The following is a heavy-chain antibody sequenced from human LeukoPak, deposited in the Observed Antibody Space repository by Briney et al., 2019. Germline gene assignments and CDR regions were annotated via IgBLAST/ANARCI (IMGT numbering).Heavy chain of an antibody. Sequence: ASVKVSCKASGYTFTGYYIHWVRQAPGQGLEWMGRINPNSGGTNYAQKFQGRVTVTGDTSISTAYMELSRLRSDDTVVYYCARENRRGAGDWLDPWGQGTLVTVSS. CDR1: GYTFTGYY. V-gene: IGHV1-2*05. CDR3: ARENRRGAGDWLDP. CDR2: INPNSGGT. D-gene: IGHD1-26*01. J-gene: IGHJ5*02.